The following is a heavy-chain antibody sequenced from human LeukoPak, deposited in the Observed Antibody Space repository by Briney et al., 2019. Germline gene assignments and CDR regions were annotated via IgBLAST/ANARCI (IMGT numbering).Heavy chain of an antibody. Sequence: SETLSLTCTVSGGSISSSSYYWGWIRQPPGKGLEWIGSIYYSGSTCYNPSLKSRITISVDASKNQFSLKLSSVTAADTAVYYCARGPSYSSKRGHFDYWGQGTLVTVSS. CDR3: ARGPSYSSKRGHFDY. V-gene: IGHV4-39*01. CDR1: GGSISSSSYY. J-gene: IGHJ4*02. D-gene: IGHD6-13*01. CDR2: IYYSGST.